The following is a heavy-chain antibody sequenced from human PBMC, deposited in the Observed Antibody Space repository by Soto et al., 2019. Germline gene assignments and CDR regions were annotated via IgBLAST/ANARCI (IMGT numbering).Heavy chain of an antibody. V-gene: IGHV4-39*01. CDR2: VYYSGNT. CDR1: CGSISSSSYY. D-gene: IGHD5-12*01. Sequence: QLQLQESGPGLVKPSETLSLTCTVSCGSISSSSYYWAWIRQPPGKGLEWIGSVYYSGNTYYGPSLKSRVTLSVDTSKNQFSLKLSSVTAADTAVYYCARHPNSGWLGYWGQGILVTVSS. J-gene: IGHJ4*02. CDR3: ARHPNSGWLGY.